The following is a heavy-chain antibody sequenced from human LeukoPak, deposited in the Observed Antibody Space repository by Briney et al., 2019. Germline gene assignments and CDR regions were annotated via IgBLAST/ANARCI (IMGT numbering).Heavy chain of an antibody. CDR2: IRYDGSNK. D-gene: IGHD1-26*01. J-gene: IGHJ3*02. V-gene: IGHV3-30*02. Sequence: GSLRLSCAASGFTFSSYGMHWVRQAPGKGLEWVAFIRYDGSNKYYADSVKGRFTISRDNSKNTLYLQMNSLRAEDTAVYYCAKDIHPFDAGADAFDIWGQGTMVTVSS. CDR3: AKDIHPFDAGADAFDI. CDR1: GFTFSSYG.